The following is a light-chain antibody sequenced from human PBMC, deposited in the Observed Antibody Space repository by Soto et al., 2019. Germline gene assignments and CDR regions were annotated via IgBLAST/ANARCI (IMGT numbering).Light chain of an antibody. J-gene: IGKJ1*01. Sequence: ELVLTQSPGTLSXXXXXXXXXXXXASQSLSSRNLAWYQQKPGQAPRPLIYGVSSRATGIPDRFSGSGSGTDFTLTISRLEPEDFAVYYCQQYDSSPRTFGQGTKVDIK. CDR2: GVS. CDR1: QSLSSRN. CDR3: QQYDSSPRT. V-gene: IGKV3-20*01.